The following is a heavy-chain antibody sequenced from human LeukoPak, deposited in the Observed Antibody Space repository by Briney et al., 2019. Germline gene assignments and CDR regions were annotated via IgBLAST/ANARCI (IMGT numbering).Heavy chain of an antibody. CDR2: INPSGSST. CDR3: AREESGGYFDY. V-gene: IGHV1-46*01. J-gene: IGHJ4*02. Sequence: GASVKVSCKASGFTFTNYYMHWVRQAPGQGLEWMGLINPSGSSTNYAQKFRGRVTMTRDTSTTTVYMGLSSLRSEDTAVYYCAREESGGYFDYGGQGTLVTVSS. D-gene: IGHD2-8*02. CDR1: GFTFTNYY.